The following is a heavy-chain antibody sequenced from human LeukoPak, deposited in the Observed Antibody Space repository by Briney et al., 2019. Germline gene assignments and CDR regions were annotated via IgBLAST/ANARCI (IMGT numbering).Heavy chain of an antibody. CDR2: IWYDGDNK. CDR1: RSTFSSYV. V-gene: IGHV3-33*06. CDR3: AKARATYLYDTSGFSALDY. D-gene: IGHD3-22*01. J-gene: IGHJ4*02. Sequence: PGRSLRLSCAASRSTFSSYVMHWVRQAPGKGLEWAALIWYDGDNKYYSDSVKGRFTISRDNSKNTLYLQMNSLRAEDTAVYYCAKARATYLYDTSGFSALDYWGQGTLVTVSS.